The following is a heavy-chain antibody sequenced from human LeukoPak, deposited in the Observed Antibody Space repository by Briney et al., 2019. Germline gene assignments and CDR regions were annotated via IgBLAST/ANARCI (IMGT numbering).Heavy chain of an antibody. V-gene: IGHV1-69*05. Sequence: SVTVCFTAAGCTFTIYAITWVRQAPGQGQEWMGGIAPIFGTTTYAQKVQGGVTITRDESTSTAYMELSSLRSEDTAVYYCARGMTGTNPLDYWGQGTLVTVSS. D-gene: IGHD1-7*01. CDR2: IAPIFGTT. CDR3: ARGMTGTNPLDY. CDR1: GCTFTIYA. J-gene: IGHJ4*02.